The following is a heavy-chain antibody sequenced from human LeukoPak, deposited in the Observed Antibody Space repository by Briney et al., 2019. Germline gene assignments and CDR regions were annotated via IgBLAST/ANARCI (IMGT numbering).Heavy chain of an antibody. CDR2: ISSSTRTI. CDR1: GFTFSSYS. V-gene: IGHV3-48*01. Sequence: GGSLRLSCAASGFTFSSYSMNWVRQAPGKGLEWVSYISSSTRTIYYADSVKGRFTISRDNAKNSLYLQMNSLRAEDTAVYYCARSFPYSSSAVDYWGQGTLVTVSS. J-gene: IGHJ4*02. CDR3: ARSFPYSSSAVDY. D-gene: IGHD6-6*01.